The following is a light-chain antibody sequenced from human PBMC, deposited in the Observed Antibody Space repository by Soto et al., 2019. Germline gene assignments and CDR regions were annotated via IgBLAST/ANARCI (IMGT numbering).Light chain of an antibody. CDR1: SSDVENNNV. V-gene: IGLV2-23*01. Sequence: QSALTQPASVSGSPGQSITISCTGASSDVENNNVVSWYQQHPGKAPKLLIYEATKRPSGVSNRFSGSKSGDTASLTISGLQAEDEADYFCSSSVRRRTWVFGGGTQLTVL. CDR3: SSSVRRRTWV. J-gene: IGLJ3*02. CDR2: EAT.